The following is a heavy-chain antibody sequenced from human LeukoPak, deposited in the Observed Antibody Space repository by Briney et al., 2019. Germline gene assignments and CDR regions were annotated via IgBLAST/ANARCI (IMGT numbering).Heavy chain of an antibody. CDR2: ISYGGTYK. D-gene: IGHD2/OR15-2a*01. V-gene: IGHV3-30*04. J-gene: IGHJ6*03. CDR1: GFIFSNYA. CDR3: ARGIDYMDV. Sequence: PGRSLRLSCAVSGFIFSNYAMHWVRQAPGEGLEWVAVISYGGTYKYYTESVKGRFTISRDDSENTLYLQMNSLRAEDTAVYYCARGIDYMDVWGKGTTVTVSS.